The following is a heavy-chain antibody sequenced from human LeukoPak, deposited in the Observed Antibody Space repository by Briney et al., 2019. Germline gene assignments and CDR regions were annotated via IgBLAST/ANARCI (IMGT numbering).Heavy chain of an antibody. CDR2: ISSSGSTI. Sequence: GGPLRLSCAACGFTLSAYYMSWIRQAPGKGLEWFSYISSSGSTIYYADSVKGRFTISRDNAKNSLYLQMNSLRAEDTAVYYCASRVSSSLSYDYWGQGTLVTVSS. D-gene: IGHD6-6*01. J-gene: IGHJ4*02. CDR1: GFTLSAYY. V-gene: IGHV3-11*01. CDR3: ASRVSSSLSYDY.